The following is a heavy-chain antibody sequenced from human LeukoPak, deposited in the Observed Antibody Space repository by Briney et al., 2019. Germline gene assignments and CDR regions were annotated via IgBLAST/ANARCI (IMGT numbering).Heavy chain of an antibody. CDR1: GGSVSSGSYY. CDR2: IYYSGST. CDR3: ARSDMATIAFDY. V-gene: IGHV4-61*01. D-gene: IGHD5-24*01. Sequence: SETLSLTCTVSGGSVSSGSYYWSWIRQPPGKGLEWIGYIYYSGSTNYSPSLKSRVTISVDTSKNQFSLKLSSVTAADTAVYYCARSDMATIAFDYWGQGTLVTVSS. J-gene: IGHJ4*02.